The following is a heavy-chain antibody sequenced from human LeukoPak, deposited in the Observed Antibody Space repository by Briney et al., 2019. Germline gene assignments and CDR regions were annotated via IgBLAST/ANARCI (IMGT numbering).Heavy chain of an antibody. Sequence: SETLSLTCAVYGGSFSGYYWSWIRQPPGKGLEWIGEINHSGSTNYNPSLKSRVTISVDTSKNQFSLELSSVTAADTAVYYCARGPTGYSGFRDYGMDVWGQGTTVTVSS. D-gene: IGHD5-12*01. CDR3: ARGPTGYSGFRDYGMDV. J-gene: IGHJ6*02. CDR1: GGSFSGYY. V-gene: IGHV4-34*01. CDR2: INHSGST.